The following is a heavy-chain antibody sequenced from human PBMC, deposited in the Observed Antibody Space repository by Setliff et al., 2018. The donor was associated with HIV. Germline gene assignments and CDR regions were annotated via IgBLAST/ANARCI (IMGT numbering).Heavy chain of an antibody. CDR1: GYTFTNYY. CDR3: ARDHVVCSGGTCRSDDPYYYYYMNV. CDR2: SNPNTGGT. V-gene: IGHV1-2*02. J-gene: IGHJ6*03. Sequence: ASVKVSCKASGYTFTNYYMHWVRQAPGQGLEWMGWSNPNTGGTKYAQKFQGRVTMTMDTSTTTAYMELSRLKSDDTAVYYCARDHVVCSGGTCRSDDPYYYYYMNVWGEGTTVTVSS. D-gene: IGHD2-15*01.